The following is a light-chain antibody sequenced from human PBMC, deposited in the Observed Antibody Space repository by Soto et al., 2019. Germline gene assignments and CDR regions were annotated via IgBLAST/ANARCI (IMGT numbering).Light chain of an antibody. CDR2: GAS. V-gene: IGKV3-15*01. Sequence: EIVMTQSPASLSVSPGDGATLSCRASQTIASNLAWYQQKPGQGPRLLIHGASTRAAGVPARFSGSGSGTDFALIISSPQSEDFAVYYCQQYHNWPPQYTFGQGTKLQIK. CDR3: QQYHNWPPQYT. CDR1: QTIASN. J-gene: IGKJ2*01.